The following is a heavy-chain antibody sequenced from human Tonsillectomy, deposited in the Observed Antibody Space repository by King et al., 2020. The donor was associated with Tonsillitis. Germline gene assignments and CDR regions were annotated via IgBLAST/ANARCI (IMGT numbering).Heavy chain of an antibody. CDR1: GFTFSRYS. J-gene: IGHJ4*02. Sequence: VQLVQSGGGLVKPGGSLRLSCAASGFTFSRYSMNWVRQAPGKGLEWVSSISSSSDYIYYADSVKGRFTISRDNPKNSLYLQMNSLRAEDTAMYYCARDRLLGYSGYDSFDYWGQGTLVTVSS. V-gene: IGHV3-21*01. CDR3: ARDRLLGYSGYDSFDY. D-gene: IGHD5-12*01. CDR2: ISSSSDYI.